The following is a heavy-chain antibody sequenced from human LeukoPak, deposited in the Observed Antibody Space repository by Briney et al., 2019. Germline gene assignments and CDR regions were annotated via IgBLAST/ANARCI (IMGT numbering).Heavy chain of an antibody. Sequence: GGSLRLSCAASGFTFSSYAMSRVRQAPGKGLEWVSAISGSGGSTYYADSVKGRFTISRDNSKNTLYLQMNSLRAEDTAVYYCAKVAKIAVAGNLQYYFDYWAREPWSPSPQ. CDR3: AKVAKIAVAGNLQYYFDY. CDR1: GFTFSSYA. V-gene: IGHV3-23*01. J-gene: IGHJ4*02. CDR2: ISGSGGST. D-gene: IGHD6-19*01.